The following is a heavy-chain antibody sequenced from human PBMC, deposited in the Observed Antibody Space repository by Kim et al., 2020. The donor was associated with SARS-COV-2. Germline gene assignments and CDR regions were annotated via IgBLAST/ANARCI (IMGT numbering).Heavy chain of an antibody. Sequence: GGSLRLSCEASGFTVSSKSMAWVRQAPGKGLEWVSFIYSTGGTFSADSVRGGYTISRDNSKNTVYLQMNSLRVEDTAVYYCARGGDNWYYFDYWGQGTLATVSS. J-gene: IGHJ4*02. V-gene: IGHV3-66*01. CDR3: ARGGDNWYYFDY. CDR1: GFTVSSKS. CDR2: IYSTGGT. D-gene: IGHD3-16*01.